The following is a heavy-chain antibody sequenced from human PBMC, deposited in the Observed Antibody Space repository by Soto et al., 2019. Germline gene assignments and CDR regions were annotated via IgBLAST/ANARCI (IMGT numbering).Heavy chain of an antibody. Sequence: KTSETLSLTCAVYGGSFSGYYWSWIRQPPGKGLEWIGEINHSGSTNYNPSLKSRVTISVDTSKNQFSLKLSSVTAADTAVYYCARVRVRVTMVRGVAPYYYGMDVWGQGTTVTVSS. CDR2: INHSGST. CDR1: GGSFSGYY. V-gene: IGHV4-34*01. D-gene: IGHD3-10*01. CDR3: ARVRVRVTMVRGVAPYYYGMDV. J-gene: IGHJ6*02.